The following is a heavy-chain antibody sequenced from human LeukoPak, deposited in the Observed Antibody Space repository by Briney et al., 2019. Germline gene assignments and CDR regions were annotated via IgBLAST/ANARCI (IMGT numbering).Heavy chain of an antibody. Sequence: GGSLRLSCAGSGFTFTSYAMSWVRQAPGKGLESVSAISSSGRSTFYANSVKGRFTISRDNSKNTLYLQMNSLRAEDTAVYYCAKGGKWDVTPFDYWGQGTLVTVSS. D-gene: IGHD1-26*01. CDR2: ISSSGRST. V-gene: IGHV3-23*01. CDR3: AKGGKWDVTPFDY. CDR1: GFTFTSYA. J-gene: IGHJ4*02.